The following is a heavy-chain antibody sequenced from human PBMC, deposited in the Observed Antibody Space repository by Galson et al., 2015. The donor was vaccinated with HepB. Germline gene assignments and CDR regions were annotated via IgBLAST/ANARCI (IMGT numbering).Heavy chain of an antibody. Sequence: ETLSLTCAVSGYSISSGYYWGWIRQPPGKGLEWIGSIYHSGGTYNNPSLKSRVTISVDTSKNQFSLKLSSVTATDTAVYYCARYDQRQPRRNFDYWGQGTLVTVSS. CDR3: ARYDQRQPRRNFDY. D-gene: IGHD6-25*01. CDR1: GYSISSGYY. V-gene: IGHV4-38-2*01. CDR2: IYHSGGT. J-gene: IGHJ4*02.